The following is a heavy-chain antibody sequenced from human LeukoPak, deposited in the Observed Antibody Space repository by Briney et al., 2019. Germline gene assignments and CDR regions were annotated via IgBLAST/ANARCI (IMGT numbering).Heavy chain of an antibody. Sequence: GGSLRLSCAASGFTFSDYYMSWIRQAPGKGLEWISYISSSGSSIQYADSVRGRFTISRDNAKTSLYLQRNSLRAENTSVYCCARSAQWELTDYWGQGTLVTVSS. V-gene: IGHV3-11*04. CDR3: ARSAQWELTDY. CDR1: GFTFSDYY. J-gene: IGHJ4*02. CDR2: ISSSGSSI. D-gene: IGHD1-26*01.